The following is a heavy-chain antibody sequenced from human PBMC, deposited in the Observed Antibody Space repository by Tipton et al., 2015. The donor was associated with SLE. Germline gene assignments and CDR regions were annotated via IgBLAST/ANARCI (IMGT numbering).Heavy chain of an antibody. CDR3: APNWNDGGFDY. Sequence: SLRLSCAASGFTVSSNYMSWVRQAPGKGLEWVSVIYSGGSTYYADSVKGRFTISRDNAKNSLYLQMNSLRAEDTAVYYCAPNWNDGGFDYWGQGTLVTVSS. CDR2: IYSGGST. CDR1: GFTVSSNY. J-gene: IGHJ4*02. D-gene: IGHD1-20*01. V-gene: IGHV3-66*01.